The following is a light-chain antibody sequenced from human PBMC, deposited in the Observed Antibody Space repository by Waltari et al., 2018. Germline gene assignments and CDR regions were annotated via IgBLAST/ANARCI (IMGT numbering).Light chain of an antibody. Sequence: QTVVTQEPSLSVSPGGTVTHTCALSSGSLSTTSYATWYQQTPGPAPVTLVNKANARSSGVPDRFSGSSLGNTAALTITGAQADDESDYYCALYMGSGIWVFGGGTRLTVL. CDR2: KAN. CDR3: ALYMGSGIWV. V-gene: IGLV8-61*01. CDR1: SGSLSTTSY. J-gene: IGLJ3*02.